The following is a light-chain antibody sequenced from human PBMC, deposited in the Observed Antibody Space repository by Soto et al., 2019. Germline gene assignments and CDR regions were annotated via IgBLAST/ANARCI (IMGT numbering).Light chain of an antibody. J-gene: IGKJ2*02. CDR1: QGIKSD. CDR2: AAS. Sequence: DIQMTQSPSSLSASVGERVTITCRASQGIKSDLTWYQQIAGKAPQRVTYAASRLQSGVPSRFSGSGSGTEFTLTISSLQPEDFATYYCLQHNTYPRTFGQGTRLEIQ. V-gene: IGKV1-17*01. CDR3: LQHNTYPRT.